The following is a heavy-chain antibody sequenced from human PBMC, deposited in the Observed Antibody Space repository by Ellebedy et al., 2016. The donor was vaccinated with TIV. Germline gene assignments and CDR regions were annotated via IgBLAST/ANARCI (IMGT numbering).Heavy chain of an antibody. CDR1: GFTFSGYA. V-gene: IGHV3-23*01. CDR2: ISNTGGRT. Sequence: PGGSLRLSCVASGFTFSGYAMSWVRQAPGKGLEWVSTISNTGGRTYYADSVEGRFTISRDNSKKTLYLQMNSLRAEDTAVYYCAKGRGGGSDSSAPRYYFDYWGLGTLVTVSS. J-gene: IGHJ4*02. D-gene: IGHD3-22*01. CDR3: AKGRGGGSDSSAPRYYFDY.